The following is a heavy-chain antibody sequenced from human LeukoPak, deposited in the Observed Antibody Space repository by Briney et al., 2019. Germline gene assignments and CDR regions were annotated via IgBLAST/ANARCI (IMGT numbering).Heavy chain of an antibody. CDR1: GGSIGWDY. J-gene: IGHJ4*02. Sequence: PSETLSLPCTVSGGSIGWDYWSWIRQSAGKGLEWIGRIYKSGSTNHNPSFRRRVTMSVDTSKNQFSLHVTSVTAADTAVYYCAREEYFQDSNGYSYYFHSWGQGSLVTVSS. D-gene: IGHD3-22*01. CDR3: AREEYFQDSNGYSYYFHS. CDR2: IYKSGST. V-gene: IGHV4-4*07.